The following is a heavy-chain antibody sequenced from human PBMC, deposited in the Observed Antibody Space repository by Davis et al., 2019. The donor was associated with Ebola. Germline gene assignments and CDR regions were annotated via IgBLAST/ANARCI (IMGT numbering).Heavy chain of an antibody. CDR2: ISWNSGSI. Sequence: SLKISCAASGFTFDDYAMHWVRQAPGKGLEWVSGISWNSGSIGYADSVKGRFTISRDNAKNSLYLQMNSLRAEDTAVYYCARDHERPYYYDSSGYRPRNDAFDIWGQGTMVTVSS. CDR3: ARDHERPYYYDSSGYRPRNDAFDI. CDR1: GFTFDDYA. J-gene: IGHJ3*02. V-gene: IGHV3-9*01. D-gene: IGHD3-22*01.